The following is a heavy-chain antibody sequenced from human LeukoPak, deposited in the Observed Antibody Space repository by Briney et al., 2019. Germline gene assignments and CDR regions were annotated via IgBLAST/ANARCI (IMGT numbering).Heavy chain of an antibody. CDR3: ARYFSAILDY. CDR1: GGFISSGGYY. D-gene: IGHD5-18*01. CDR2: IYHSGST. J-gene: IGHJ4*02. Sequence: PSQTLPLTCTVTGGFISSGGYYWSRIRQPPGKGLEWIGYIYHSGSTYYNPSLKSRVTISVDRSKNQFSLKLSSVTAADTAVYYCARYFSAILDYWGQGTLVTVSS. V-gene: IGHV4-30-2*01.